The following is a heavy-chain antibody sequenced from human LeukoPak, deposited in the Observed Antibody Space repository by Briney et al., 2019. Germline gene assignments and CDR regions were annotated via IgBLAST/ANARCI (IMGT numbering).Heavy chain of an antibody. D-gene: IGHD1-1*01. CDR2: IYYSGST. Sequence: SETLSLTCSVSGGSISSYYWSWIRQPPGKQLEWIGYIYYSGSTNYNPSLKSRVTISIDTSKNQFSLKLTSVTAADTAVYYCASILGTTGRDAFDIWGQGTMVTVSS. J-gene: IGHJ3*02. CDR3: ASILGTTGRDAFDI. CDR1: GGSISSYY. V-gene: IGHV4-59*08.